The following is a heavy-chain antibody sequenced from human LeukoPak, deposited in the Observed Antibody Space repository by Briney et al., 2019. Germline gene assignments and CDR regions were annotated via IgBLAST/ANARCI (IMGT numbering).Heavy chain of an antibody. D-gene: IGHD6-19*01. V-gene: IGHV4-59*08. Sequence: PSETLSLTCTVSGGSISGYFWSWIRQPPGKGLELIGYLYYSGSTNYNPSLKSRVTVSVDTSKDQFSLRLSPVTAADTAVYYCARLLAVAGGDAFDIWGQGKMVTVSS. J-gene: IGHJ3*02. CDR2: LYYSGST. CDR3: ARLLAVAGGDAFDI. CDR1: GGSISGYF.